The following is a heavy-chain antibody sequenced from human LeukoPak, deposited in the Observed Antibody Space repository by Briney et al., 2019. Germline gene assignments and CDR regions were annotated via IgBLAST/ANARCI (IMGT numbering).Heavy chain of an antibody. J-gene: IGHJ4*02. CDR2: IYHSGST. Sequence: SETLSLTCAVSGYSISSGYYWGWIRQPPGKGLEWIGSIYHSGSTYYNPSLKSRVTISVDTSKNQFSLKLSSVTAADTAVYYCVRLPRGCYYDSSGYYYLAYWGQGTLVTVSS. V-gene: IGHV4-38-2*01. CDR1: GYSISSGYY. CDR3: VRLPRGCYYDSSGYYYLAY. D-gene: IGHD3-22*01.